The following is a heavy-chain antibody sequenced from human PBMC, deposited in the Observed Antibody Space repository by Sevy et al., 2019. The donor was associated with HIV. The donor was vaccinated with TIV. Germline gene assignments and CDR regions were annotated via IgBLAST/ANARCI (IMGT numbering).Heavy chain of an antibody. Sequence: SETLSLTCAVYGGSFSGYYWSWIRQPPGKGLEWIGEINHSGSTNYNPSLKSRVTISVDTSKNQFSLKLSSVTAADTAVYYCASRSIFGVIPGSSDYWGQGTLVTVSS. D-gene: IGHD3-3*01. CDR2: INHSGST. V-gene: IGHV4-34*01. CDR1: GGSFSGYY. J-gene: IGHJ4*02. CDR3: ASRSIFGVIPGSSDY.